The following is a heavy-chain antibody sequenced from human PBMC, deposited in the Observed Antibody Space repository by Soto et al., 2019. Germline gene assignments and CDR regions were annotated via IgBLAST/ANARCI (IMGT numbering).Heavy chain of an antibody. CDR1: GYTFTTYV. Sequence: ASVKVSCKASGYTFTTYVMHWVRQAPGQRLEWMGWIDAGNGNTRYSQNFQGRVTITRDTSASTAYMEVSSLRSEDTAVYYCARDSLGNVDFWGQGTLVTVS. V-gene: IGHV1-3*01. CDR2: IDAGNGNT. CDR3: ARDSLGNVDF. D-gene: IGHD3-16*02. J-gene: IGHJ4*02.